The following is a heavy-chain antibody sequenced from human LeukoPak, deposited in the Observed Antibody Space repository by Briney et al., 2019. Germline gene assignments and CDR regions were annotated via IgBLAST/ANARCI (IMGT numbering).Heavy chain of an antibody. D-gene: IGHD3-22*01. V-gene: IGHV4-34*01. J-gene: IGHJ5*02. CDR1: GGSFSGYY. CDR3: ARGPHFIGRYYDSSGYGDNWFDP. Sequence: SETLPLTCAVYGGSFSGYYWSWIRQPPGKGLEWIGEINHSGSTNYNPSLKSRVTISVDTSKNQFSLKLSSVTAADTAVYYCARGPHFIGRYYDSSGYGDNWFDPWGQGTLVTVSS. CDR2: INHSGST.